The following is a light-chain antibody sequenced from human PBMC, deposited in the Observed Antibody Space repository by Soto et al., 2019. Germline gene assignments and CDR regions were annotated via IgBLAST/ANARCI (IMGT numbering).Light chain of an antibody. J-gene: IGKJ1*01. Sequence: DIQMTPSASSLTASLGDRVTITCRASQSINNFLNWYQQKPGQAPKLLMYSATTLLGGVPSRFSGSGSGTDFSLTISSLQPEDFATYYCQQSFSTPQTFGQGTKVEI. V-gene: IGKV1-39*01. CDR3: QQSFSTPQT. CDR2: SAT. CDR1: QSINNF.